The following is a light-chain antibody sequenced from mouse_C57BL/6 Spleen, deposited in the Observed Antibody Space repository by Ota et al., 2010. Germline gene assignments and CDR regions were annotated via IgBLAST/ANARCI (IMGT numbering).Light chain of an antibody. V-gene: IGKV3-4*01. Sequence: DIVLTPISSSLAVSQGQRVTISCRASESVDYYGTSLMQWYQQKPGQPPKLLIYAASNLESGIPARFSGSGSGTDFTLNIHPVEEEDAATYYCQQSNEDPWTFGGGTKLEIK. J-gene: IGKJ1*01. CDR2: AAS. CDR3: QQSNEDPWT. CDR1: ESVDYYGTSL.